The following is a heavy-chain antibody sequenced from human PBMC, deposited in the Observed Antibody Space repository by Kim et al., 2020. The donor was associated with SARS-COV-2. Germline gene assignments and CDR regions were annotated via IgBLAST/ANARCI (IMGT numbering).Heavy chain of an antibody. CDR3: AKGVYGDREPWYEYFQH. V-gene: IGHV3-23*01. J-gene: IGHJ1*01. CDR1: GFTFSSYA. CDR2: ISGSGGST. D-gene: IGHD4-17*01. Sequence: GGSLRLSCAASGFTFSSYAMSWVRQAPGKGLEWVSAISGSGGSTYYADSVKGRFTISRDNSKNTLYLQMNSLRAEDTAVYYCAKGVYGDREPWYEYFQHWGQGTLVTVSS.